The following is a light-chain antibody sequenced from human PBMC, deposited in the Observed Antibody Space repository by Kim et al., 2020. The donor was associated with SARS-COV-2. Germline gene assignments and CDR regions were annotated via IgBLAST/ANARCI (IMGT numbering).Light chain of an antibody. J-gene: IGLJ3*02. Sequence: SSELTQDPAMSVALGQTVRITCQGDSLRNYYAAWYQQKPGQAPVIVIYGKNNRPSGIPDRFSGSSSGNTASLTISGAQAEDEADYYCNSRDSSGNHWVFGGGTQLTVL. CDR3: NSRDSSGNHWV. CDR1: SLRNYY. V-gene: IGLV3-19*01. CDR2: GKN.